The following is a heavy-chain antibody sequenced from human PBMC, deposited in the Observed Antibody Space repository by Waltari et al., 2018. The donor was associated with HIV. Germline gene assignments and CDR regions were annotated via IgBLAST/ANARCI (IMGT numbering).Heavy chain of an antibody. Sequence: QVQLQESGPGLVKPSETLSLTCAVSDHSISSGYYWGWIRQPPGKGLEWIGSIYHSGSTYYNPSLKSRVTISVDTSKNQFSLKLSSVTAADTAVYYCARDAGILVVTYYFDYWGQGTLVTVSS. V-gene: IGHV4-38-2*02. CDR1: DHSISSGYY. CDR3: ARDAGILVVTYYFDY. D-gene: IGHD3-22*01. J-gene: IGHJ4*02. CDR2: IYHSGST.